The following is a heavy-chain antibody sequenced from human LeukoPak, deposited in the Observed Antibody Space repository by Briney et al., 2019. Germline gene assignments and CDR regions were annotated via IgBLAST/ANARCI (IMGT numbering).Heavy chain of an antibody. V-gene: IGHV3-21*01. Sequence: GGSLRLSCAASGFTFSSYSMNWVRQAPGKGLEWVSSISSSSSYIYYADSVKGRFTISRDNAKNSLYLQMNSLRAEDTAVYYCARGIAAAGDLEYFQHWGQGTLVTVSS. CDR1: GFTFSSYS. D-gene: IGHD6-13*01. J-gene: IGHJ1*01. CDR3: ARGIAAAGDLEYFQH. CDR2: ISSSSSYI.